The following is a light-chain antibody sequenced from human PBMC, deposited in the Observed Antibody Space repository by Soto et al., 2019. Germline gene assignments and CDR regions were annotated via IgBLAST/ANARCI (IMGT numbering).Light chain of an antibody. V-gene: IGLV2-14*03. CDR1: SGDIGAYDH. CDR2: DVS. J-gene: IGLJ3*02. Sequence: QSALTQPASVSGSPGQSVTLSCSGSSGDIGAYDHVAWFQQHPGKVPKLLLRDVSVRPSGVSSRFSGSESDNTAYLTISGLRPEDEADYYCTSSTHANTLVFGGGTKLTVL. CDR3: TSSTHANTLV.